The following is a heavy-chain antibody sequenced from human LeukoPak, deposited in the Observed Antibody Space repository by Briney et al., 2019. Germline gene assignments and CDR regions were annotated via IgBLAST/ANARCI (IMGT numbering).Heavy chain of an antibody. CDR2: IIPILGIA. Sequence: SVKVSCKASGGTFSSYAISCVRQAPGQGLEWMGRIIPILGIANYAQKFQGRVTITADKSTSTAYMELSSLRSEDTAVYYCARAILYYGIAVAGTHFFDYWGQGTLVTVSS. D-gene: IGHD6-19*01. CDR3: ARAILYYGIAVAGTHFFDY. J-gene: IGHJ4*02. V-gene: IGHV1-69*04. CDR1: GGTFSSYA.